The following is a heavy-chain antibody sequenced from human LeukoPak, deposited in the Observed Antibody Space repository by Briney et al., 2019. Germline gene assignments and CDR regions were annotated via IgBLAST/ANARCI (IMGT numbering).Heavy chain of an antibody. CDR1: GFTFSSYS. Sequence: GSLRLSCAASGFTFSSYSMNWVRQAPGKGLEWVSSISSSSSYIYYADSVKGRFTISRDNSKNTLYLQMNSLRAEDTAVYYCAKVWDKRSGDYWGQGTLVTVSS. CDR2: ISSSSSYI. D-gene: IGHD6-25*01. V-gene: IGHV3-21*01. CDR3: AKVWDKRSGDY. J-gene: IGHJ4*02.